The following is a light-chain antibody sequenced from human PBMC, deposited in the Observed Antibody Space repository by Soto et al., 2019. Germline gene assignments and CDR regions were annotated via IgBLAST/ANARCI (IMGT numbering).Light chain of an antibody. CDR1: QGISNY. CDR2: AAS. V-gene: IGKV1-27*01. CDR3: QKYNSAPWT. Sequence: DIQMTQSPSSLFASVGDRVTITCRASQGISNYLAWYQQKPGKDSKLLIYAASTLQSGVPSRFSGSGSGTDFSLTISSLQPEDVATYYCQKYNSAPWTFGQGTKVEIK. J-gene: IGKJ1*01.